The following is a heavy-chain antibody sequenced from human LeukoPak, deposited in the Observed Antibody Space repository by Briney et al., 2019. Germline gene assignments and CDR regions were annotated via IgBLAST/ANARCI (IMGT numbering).Heavy chain of an antibody. Sequence: ASVKVSCKASGYTFTSYGISWVRQAPGQGLEWMGWMNPNSGNAGYVQKFQGRVTMTRNTSISTAYMELSSLRSEDTAVYYCARGRYSSSLNMDVWGKGTTVTVSS. CDR3: ARGRYSSSLNMDV. J-gene: IGHJ6*03. D-gene: IGHD6-6*01. CDR1: GYTFTSYG. CDR2: MNPNSGNA. V-gene: IGHV1-8*02.